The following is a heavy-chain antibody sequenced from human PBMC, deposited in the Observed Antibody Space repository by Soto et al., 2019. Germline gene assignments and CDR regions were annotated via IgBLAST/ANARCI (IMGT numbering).Heavy chain of an antibody. V-gene: IGHV4-59*12. CDR1: GGSIDHYY. D-gene: IGHD3-10*01. CDR2: ISDSGNT. J-gene: IGHJ6*02. CDR3: ARDSSSWFPYHRLDN. Sequence: QEQLQESGPGLVKPSETLSLTCTVSGGSIDHYYWSWIRKPPGKGLEWIGQISDSGNTKYNPSLRSRGPHSGEKSKNQFPLKVTSLTPADPGLYYCARDSSSWFPYHRLDNWGQGATVVVSS.